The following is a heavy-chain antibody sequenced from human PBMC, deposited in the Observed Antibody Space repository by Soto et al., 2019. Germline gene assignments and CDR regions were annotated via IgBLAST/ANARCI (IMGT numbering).Heavy chain of an antibody. Sequence: ASVKVSCKASGYTFTSYGISWVRQAPGQGLEWMGWISAYNGNTNYAQKLQGRVTMTTDTSTSTAYMELRSLRSDDTAVYYCAQTGGHDILTGDDAFDIWGQGTMVTVSS. CDR2: ISAYNGNT. D-gene: IGHD3-9*01. CDR3: AQTGGHDILTGDDAFDI. V-gene: IGHV1-18*01. CDR1: GYTFTSYG. J-gene: IGHJ3*02.